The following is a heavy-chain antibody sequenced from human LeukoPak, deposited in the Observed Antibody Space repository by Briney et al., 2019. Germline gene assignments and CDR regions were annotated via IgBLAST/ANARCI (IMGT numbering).Heavy chain of an antibody. CDR3: ARGTVANHDY. V-gene: IGHV4-34*01. CDR2: TNHSGST. CDR1: GGSFSGYY. Sequence: SETLSLTCAVYGGSFSGYYWSWIRQPPGKGLEWIGETNHSGSTNYNPSLKSRVTISVDTSKNQFSLKLSSVTAADTAVYYCARGTVANHDYWGQGTLVTVSS. D-gene: IGHD6-19*01. J-gene: IGHJ4*02.